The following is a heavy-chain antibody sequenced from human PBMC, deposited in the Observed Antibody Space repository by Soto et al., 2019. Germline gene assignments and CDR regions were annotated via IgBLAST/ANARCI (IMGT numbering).Heavy chain of an antibody. CDR3: ARDGGDYDILTGSEGNDAFDI. D-gene: IGHD3-9*01. Sequence: EVQLVESGGGLVQPGGSLRLSCAASGFTFSSYEMNWVRQAPGKGLEWVSYISSSGSTIYYADSVKGRFTISRDNAKNSLYLQMNSLRAEDTAVYYCARDGGDYDILTGSEGNDAFDIWGQGTMVTVSS. CDR1: GFTFSSYE. J-gene: IGHJ3*02. V-gene: IGHV3-48*03. CDR2: ISSSGSTI.